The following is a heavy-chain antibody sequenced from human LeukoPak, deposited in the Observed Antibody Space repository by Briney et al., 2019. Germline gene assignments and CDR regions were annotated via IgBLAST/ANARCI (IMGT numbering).Heavy chain of an antibody. J-gene: IGHJ4*02. CDR1: GFTFSTYV. V-gene: IGHV3-23*01. CDR2: ISGSGGST. D-gene: IGHD1-1*01. Sequence: GGSLRLSCAASGFTFSTYVMSWVRQAPGKGLEWVSAISGSGGSTYYADSVKGRFTISRDNSKNTLYLQMNSLGADDTAVYYCAKGNWRYFDYWGQGTLVSVSS. CDR3: AKGNWRYFDY.